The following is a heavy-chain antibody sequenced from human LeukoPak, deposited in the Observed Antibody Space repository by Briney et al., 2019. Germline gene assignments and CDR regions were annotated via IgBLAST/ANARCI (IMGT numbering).Heavy chain of an antibody. Sequence: SETLSLTCTVSGGSISSYYWSWIRQPAGKGLEWIGRIYTSGSTNYNPSLKSRVTMSVDTSKNQFSLKLSSVTAADTAVYYCARDAPFYDILAGYTQGYYFDYWGQGTLVTVSS. CDR2: IYTSGST. D-gene: IGHD3-9*01. CDR3: ARDAPFYDILAGYTQGYYFDY. V-gene: IGHV4-4*07. CDR1: GGSISSYY. J-gene: IGHJ4*02.